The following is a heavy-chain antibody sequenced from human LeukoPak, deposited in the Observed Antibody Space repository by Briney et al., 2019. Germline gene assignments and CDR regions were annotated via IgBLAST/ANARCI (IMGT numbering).Heavy chain of an antibody. V-gene: IGHV1-46*01. CDR1: GYTFTSYY. D-gene: IGHD3-10*01. Sequence: ASVKVSCKASGYTFTSYYMHWVRQAPGQGLEWMGIINPSGGSTSYAQKFQGRVTMTRDTSTSTVYMELSSLRSEDTAVYYCARDSKESRVRGLGGYYYYMDVWGKGTTVTVSS. CDR2: INPSGGST. CDR3: ARDSKESRVRGLGGYYYYMDV. J-gene: IGHJ6*03.